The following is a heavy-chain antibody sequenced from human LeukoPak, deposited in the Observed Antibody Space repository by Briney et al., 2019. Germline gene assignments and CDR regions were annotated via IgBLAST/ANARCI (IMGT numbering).Heavy chain of an antibody. J-gene: IGHJ4*02. CDR3: ARDNLARSATIFGVAHFDY. D-gene: IGHD3-3*01. Sequence: PGGSLRLSCAASGFIFSSYSMNWVRQAPGKGLEWVSCISSSGSTIYYADSVKGRFTISRDNAKNSLYLQMNSLRAEDTAVYYCARDNLARSATIFGVAHFDYWGQGTLVTVSS. CDR1: GFIFSSYS. V-gene: IGHV3-48*04. CDR2: ISSSGSTI.